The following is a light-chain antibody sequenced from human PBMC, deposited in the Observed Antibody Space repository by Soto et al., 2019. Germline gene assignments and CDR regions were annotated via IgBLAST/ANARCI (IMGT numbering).Light chain of an antibody. J-gene: IGLJ1*01. Sequence: ALTQPRSVSGSPGQSVTISCTGTSSDVGVYNYVSWYQQYPGKAPKIMIYDASKRPSGVPDRFSGSKSDNTASLTISGLQAEDEADYYCCSYAGSYTFVFGIGTKVTVL. CDR3: CSYAGSYTFV. V-gene: IGLV2-11*01. CDR1: SSDVGVYNY. CDR2: DAS.